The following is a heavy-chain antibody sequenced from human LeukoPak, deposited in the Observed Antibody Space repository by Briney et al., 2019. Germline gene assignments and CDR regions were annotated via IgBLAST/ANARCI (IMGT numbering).Heavy chain of an antibody. CDR2: IKSKGDGETI. V-gene: IGHV3-15*01. J-gene: IGHJ4*02. CDR3: TTDLGLTMIRGVIVY. CDR1: GFTFNRNA. D-gene: IGHD3-10*01. Sequence: GSLRLSCAASGFTFNRNALCLVRPAPGKGLEWVCRIKSKGDGETIDNAAPVKGRFTMSRDDSKATLYLQMNSLKAEDTAVYYCTTDLGLTMIRGVIVYWGQGALVTVSS.